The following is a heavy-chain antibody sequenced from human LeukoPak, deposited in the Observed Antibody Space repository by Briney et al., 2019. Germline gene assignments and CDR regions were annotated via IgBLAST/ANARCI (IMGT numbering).Heavy chain of an antibody. D-gene: IGHD3-16*01. J-gene: IGHJ4*02. V-gene: IGHV3-33*01. CDR3: TTNQIMIREYYFDY. CDR2: IWYDGSNK. Sequence: VRSLRLSCAVSGFTFRTYGMHWVRRAPGKGLEGWAVIWYDGSNKYYADSGKGRFTISRHDSKQTLSLHMSSLRAEDTAVYYCTTNQIMIREYYFDYWGQGTLVTVSS. CDR1: GFTFRTYG.